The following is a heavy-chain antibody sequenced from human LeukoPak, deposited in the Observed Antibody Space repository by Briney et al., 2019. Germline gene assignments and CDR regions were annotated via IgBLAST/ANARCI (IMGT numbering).Heavy chain of an antibody. CDR2: ISSSSSYI. CDR3: ARVGLDPIGYFDY. D-gene: IGHD3-22*01. Sequence: GGSLRLSCAASGFTFSSYSMNWVRQAPGKGLEWASSISSSSSYIYYADSVKGRFTISRDNAKNSLYLQMNSLRAEDTAVYYCARVGLDPIGYFDYWGQGTLVTVSS. V-gene: IGHV3-21*01. J-gene: IGHJ4*02. CDR1: GFTFSSYS.